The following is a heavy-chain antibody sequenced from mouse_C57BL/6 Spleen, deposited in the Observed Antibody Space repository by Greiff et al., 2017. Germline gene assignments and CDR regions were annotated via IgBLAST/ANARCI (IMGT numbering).Heavy chain of an antibody. V-gene: IGHV1-64*01. Sequence: QVQLQQPGAELVKPGASVKLSCKASGYTFTSYWMHWVKQRPGQGLEWIGMIHPNSGGTNYNEKFKSRATLTVDKSSRTAYMQLSSRTSEDSAVYYCAEYYGSSPVAYWGQGTLVTVSA. J-gene: IGHJ3*01. CDR2: IHPNSGGT. D-gene: IGHD1-1*01. CDR1: GYTFTSYW. CDR3: AEYYGSSPVAY.